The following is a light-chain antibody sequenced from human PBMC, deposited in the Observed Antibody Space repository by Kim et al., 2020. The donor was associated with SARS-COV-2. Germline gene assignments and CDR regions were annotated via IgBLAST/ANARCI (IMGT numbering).Light chain of an antibody. Sequence: QSALTHPASVSGSPGQPITISCTGTSSDVGDYDFVSWYQQHPGKAPKLIIYDVTKRPSGVSNRFSGSKSGSTASLTISGLQAEDEADYYCSSYTSRRTWVFGGGTKLTVL. CDR3: SSYTSRRTWV. J-gene: IGLJ3*02. CDR1: SSDVGDYDF. CDR2: DVT. V-gene: IGLV2-14*01.